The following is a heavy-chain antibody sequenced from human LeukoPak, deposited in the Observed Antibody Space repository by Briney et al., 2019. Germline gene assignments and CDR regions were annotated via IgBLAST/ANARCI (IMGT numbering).Heavy chain of an antibody. J-gene: IGHJ5*02. CDR2: IYTSGST. CDR3: ARAVHGSGWFYQNPLHNWFDP. CDR1: GGSISSGSYY. D-gene: IGHD6-19*01. Sequence: SETLSLTCTVSGGSISSGSYYWSWIRQPAGKGLEWIGRIYTSGSTNYNPSLKSRVTISVDTSKNQFSLKLSSVTAADTAVYYCARAVHGSGWFYQNPLHNWFDPWGQGTLVTVSS. V-gene: IGHV4-61*02.